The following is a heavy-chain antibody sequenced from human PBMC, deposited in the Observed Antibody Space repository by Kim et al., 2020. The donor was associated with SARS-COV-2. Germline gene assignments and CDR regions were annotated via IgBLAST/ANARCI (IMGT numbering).Heavy chain of an antibody. D-gene: IGHD3-16*02. J-gene: IGHJ4*02. V-gene: IGHV3-15*01. CDR1: GFTFSNAW. CDR3: TTTQDYVWGSYRNDY. Sequence: GGSLRLSCAASGFTFSNAWMSWVRQAPGKGLEWVGRIKSKTDGGTTDYAAPVKGRFTISRDDSKNTLYLQMNSLKTEDTAVYYCTTTQDYVWGSYRNDYWGQGTLVTVSS. CDR2: IKSKTDGGTT.